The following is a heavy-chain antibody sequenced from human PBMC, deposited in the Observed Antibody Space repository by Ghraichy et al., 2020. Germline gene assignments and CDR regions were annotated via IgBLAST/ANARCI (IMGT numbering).Heavy chain of an antibody. CDR2: IYYTGRST. CDR1: GGSISSYY. CDR3: ARDLLGYFDL. V-gene: IGHV4-59*01. Sequence: SETLSLTCTVSGGSISSYYWSWIRQPPGKGLEWIGYIYYTGRSTKYNPSLKSRVTISLDTSKNQFSLKLSSVTAADTAVYYCARDLLGYFDLWGRGTLVTVSS. J-gene: IGHJ2*01.